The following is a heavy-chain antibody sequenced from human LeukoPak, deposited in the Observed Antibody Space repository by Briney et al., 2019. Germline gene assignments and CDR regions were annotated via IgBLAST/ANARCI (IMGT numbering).Heavy chain of an antibody. J-gene: IGHJ4*02. CDR3: ARELPYYDSSGYSFDY. Sequence: GRSLRLSCAASGFTFSSYAMHWVRQAPGKGLEWVAVISYDGSNKYYADSVKGRFTISRDNSKNTLYLQMNSLRAEDTAVYYCARELPYYDSSGYSFDYWGQGTLVTVSS. D-gene: IGHD3-22*01. V-gene: IGHV3-30*04. CDR1: GFTFSSYA. CDR2: ISYDGSNK.